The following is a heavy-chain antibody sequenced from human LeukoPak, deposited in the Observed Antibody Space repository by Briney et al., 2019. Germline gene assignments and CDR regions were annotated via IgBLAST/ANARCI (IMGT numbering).Heavy chain of an antibody. CDR2: ITSSSSYI. J-gene: IGHJ4*02. CDR1: GFTFGDYA. V-gene: IGHV3-21*01. Sequence: GGSLRLSCTASGFTFGDYAMSWVRQAPGKGLEWVSSITSSSSYIYYADSVKGRFTISRDNAKNSLYLQMNSLRAEDTAVYYCARSYSSSRGTFDYWGQGTLVTVSS. D-gene: IGHD6-6*01. CDR3: ARSYSSSRGTFDY.